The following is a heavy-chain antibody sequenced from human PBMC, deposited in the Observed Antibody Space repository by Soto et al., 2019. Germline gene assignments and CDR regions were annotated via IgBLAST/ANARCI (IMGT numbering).Heavy chain of an antibody. Sequence: EAQLVESGGGLVQPGRSLRLSCVASGFTFDDYAIHLVRQAPGKGLELVSGVSWNGAATGYADSVKGRCTSSRDNAKNSLYLQMSSLRTEDSAIYHSATPPLYGSGFNCWGQGTLVTVSS. CDR1: GFTFDDYA. CDR2: VSWNGAAT. J-gene: IGHJ4*02. V-gene: IGHV3-9*01. D-gene: IGHD3-10*01. CDR3: ATPPLYGSGFNC.